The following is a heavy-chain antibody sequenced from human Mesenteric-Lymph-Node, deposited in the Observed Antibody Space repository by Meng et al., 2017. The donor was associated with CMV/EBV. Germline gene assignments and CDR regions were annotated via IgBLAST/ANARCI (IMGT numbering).Heavy chain of an antibody. V-gene: IGHV1-46*01. J-gene: IGHJ4*02. CDR1: GYSFTNFY. Sequence: ASVKVSCKASGYSFTNFYMHWVRQAPGQGLEWMGIISPSSGSTSYAQRFQGRVTITTDESTSTAYMELSSLRSEDTAVYYCAREWEYYFDYWGQGTLVTVSS. D-gene: IGHD1-26*01. CDR3: AREWEYYFDY. CDR2: ISPSSGST.